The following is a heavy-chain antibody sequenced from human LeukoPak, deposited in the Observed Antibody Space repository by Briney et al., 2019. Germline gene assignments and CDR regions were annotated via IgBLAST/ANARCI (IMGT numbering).Heavy chain of an antibody. J-gene: IGHJ5*02. CDR3: ARDRHCSSTSCLNNWFDP. V-gene: IGHV1-18*01. D-gene: IGHD2-2*01. Sequence: ASVKVSCKASGGTFSSYAISWVRQAPGQGLEWMGWISAYNGNTNYAQKLQGRVTMTTDTSTSTAYMELRSLRSDDTAVYYCARDRHCSSTSCLNNWFDPWGQGTLVTVSS. CDR2: ISAYNGNT. CDR1: GGTFSSYA.